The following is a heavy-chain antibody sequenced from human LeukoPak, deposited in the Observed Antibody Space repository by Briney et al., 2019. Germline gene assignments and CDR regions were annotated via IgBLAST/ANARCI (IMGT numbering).Heavy chain of an antibody. D-gene: IGHD6-13*01. CDR2: IYYSGST. V-gene: IGHV4-59*01. CDR1: GGSISSYY. Sequence: SSETLSLTCTVSGGSISSYYWSWIRQPPGKGLEWIGYIYYSGSTNYNPSLKSRVTISADTSKNQFSLKLRPVTAADTAVYYCARTSIAAADIDYWGQGTLVTVSS. CDR3: ARTSIAAADIDY. J-gene: IGHJ4*02.